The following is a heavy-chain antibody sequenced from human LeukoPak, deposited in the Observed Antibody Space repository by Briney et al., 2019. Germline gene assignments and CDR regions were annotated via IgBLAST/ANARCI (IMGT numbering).Heavy chain of an antibody. V-gene: IGHV3-30*18. CDR2: ISYDGSNK. J-gene: IGHJ6*03. Sequence: GRSLRLSCAASGFTFGVYYIHWVRLAPGKGLEWGSVISYDGSNKYYADSVKGRFTISRDNSKNTVYLQMNSLRAEDTAVYYCAKEGSGWYYYYYYYMDVWGKGTTVTVSS. CDR1: GFTFGVYY. D-gene: IGHD6-19*01. CDR3: AKEGSGWYYYYYYYMDV.